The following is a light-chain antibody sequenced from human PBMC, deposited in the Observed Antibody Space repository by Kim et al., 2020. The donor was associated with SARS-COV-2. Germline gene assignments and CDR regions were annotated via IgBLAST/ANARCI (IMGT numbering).Light chain of an antibody. V-gene: IGLV3-19*01. CDR3: NFRDSSCNQLV. CDR2: GKN. CDR1: RLTSYY. J-gene: IGLJ3*02. Sequence: SSELTQDPTVYGTFTHTDSIQCTGDRLTSYYGSKYQQKPGQAPVLVIYGKNNRPSGVPDRFSGSSSGNTACLTITGAQAEDEAEYYCNFRDSSCNQLVFG.